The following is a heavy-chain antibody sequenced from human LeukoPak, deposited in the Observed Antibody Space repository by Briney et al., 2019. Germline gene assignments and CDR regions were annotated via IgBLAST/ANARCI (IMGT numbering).Heavy chain of an antibody. V-gene: IGHV4-31*03. Sequence: SQTLSLTCTVSGGSISSGGYYWSWIRQHPGKGLEWIVYIHNTGTTYYNPSLRSRVSISVDTSKNQSSLKLRSVTAADTAVYFCARAEGGDAFDFWSQGTLVTVSS. J-gene: IGHJ3*01. CDR1: GGSISSGGYY. CDR3: ARAEGGDAFDF. D-gene: IGHD3-16*01. CDR2: IHNTGTT.